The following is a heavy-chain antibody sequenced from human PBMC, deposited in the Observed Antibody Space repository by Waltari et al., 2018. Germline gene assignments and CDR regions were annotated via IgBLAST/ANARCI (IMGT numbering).Heavy chain of an antibody. Sequence: QVQLQESGPGLVKPSETLSLTCAVSGYSISSGYYWGWIRQPPGKGLEWIGSIYHSGSTYYNPSLKVRVTLSVDTSKNQFSLKLSSVPAADTAVYYCAREIIVGATHYYYMDVWGKGTTVTVSS. CDR2: IYHSGST. J-gene: IGHJ6*03. CDR1: GYSISSGYY. CDR3: AREIIVGATHYYYMDV. V-gene: IGHV4-38-2*02. D-gene: IGHD1-26*01.